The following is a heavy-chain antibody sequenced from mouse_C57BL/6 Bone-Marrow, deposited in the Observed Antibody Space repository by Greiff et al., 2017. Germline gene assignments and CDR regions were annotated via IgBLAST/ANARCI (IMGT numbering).Heavy chain of an antibody. V-gene: IGHV1-15*01. Sequence: VQGVESGAELVRPGASVTLSCKASGYTFTDYEMHWVKQTPVHGLEWIGAIDPETGGTAYNQKFKGKAILTADKSSSTAYMELRSLTSEDSAVYYCTRLYDGVDYWGQGTTLTVSA. CDR3: TRLYDGVDY. J-gene: IGHJ2*01. CDR1: GYTFTDYE. D-gene: IGHD2-3*01. CDR2: IDPETGGT.